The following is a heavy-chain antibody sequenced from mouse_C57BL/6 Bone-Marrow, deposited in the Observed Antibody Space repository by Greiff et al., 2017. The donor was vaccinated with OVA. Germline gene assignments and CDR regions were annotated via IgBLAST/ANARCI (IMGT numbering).Heavy chain of an antibody. J-gene: IGHJ1*03. Sequence: VQGVESGPGLVAPSQSLSITCTVSGFSLTSYAISWVRQPPGKGLEWLGVIWTGGGTNYNSALKSRLSISKDNSKSQVFLKMNSLQTDDTARYYCAREGYDYDYWYFDVWGTGTTVTVSS. D-gene: IGHD2-4*01. CDR3: AREGYDYDYWYFDV. V-gene: IGHV2-9-1*01. CDR1: GFSLTSYA. CDR2: IWTGGGT.